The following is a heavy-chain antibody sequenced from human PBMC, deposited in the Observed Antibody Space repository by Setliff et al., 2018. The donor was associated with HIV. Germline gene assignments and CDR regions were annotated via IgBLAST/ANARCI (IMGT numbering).Heavy chain of an antibody. D-gene: IGHD2-2*01. V-gene: IGHV4-59*12. CDR2: IYASGST. CDR3: ARDGPHCITSSCPGAWFDP. CDR1: GGSTSGYY. J-gene: IGHJ5*02. Sequence: SETLSLTCTVSGGSTSGYYWNWIRQSPGKGLEWIGYIYASGSTKYNPSLESRVTISVDTSKNQFSLKLSSVTAADTAVYYCARDGPHCITSSCPGAWFDPWGQGTLVTVSS.